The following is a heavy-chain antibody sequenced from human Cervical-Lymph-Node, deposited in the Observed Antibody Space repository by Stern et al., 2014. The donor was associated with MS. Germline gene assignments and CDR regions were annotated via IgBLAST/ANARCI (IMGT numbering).Heavy chain of an antibody. Sequence: VHLVESGAEVKKPGSSVKVSCKASGGTFSSYAISWVRQAPGQGLEWMGGIIPIFGTANYAQKFRGRVTITADESTSTAYMELSSLRSEDTAVYYCARAEFTIFGVVIIVHWFDPWGQGTLVTVSS. CDR3: ARAEFTIFGVVIIVHWFDP. CDR2: IIPIFGTA. D-gene: IGHD3-3*01. CDR1: GGTFSSYA. V-gene: IGHV1-69*01. J-gene: IGHJ5*02.